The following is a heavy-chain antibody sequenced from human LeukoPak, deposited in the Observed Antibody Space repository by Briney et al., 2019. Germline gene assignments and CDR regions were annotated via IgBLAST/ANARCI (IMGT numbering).Heavy chain of an antibody. Sequence: PGGSLRLSCAASGFTFSSYGMHWVRQAPGKGLEWVAFIRYDGSNKYYADSVKGRFTISRDNSKNTLYLQMNSLRAEDTAVYYCAKGPRGYYDSSGYYDYWGRGTLVTVSS. V-gene: IGHV3-30*02. CDR2: IRYDGSNK. CDR3: AKGPRGYYDSSGYYDY. J-gene: IGHJ4*02. CDR1: GFTFSSYG. D-gene: IGHD3-22*01.